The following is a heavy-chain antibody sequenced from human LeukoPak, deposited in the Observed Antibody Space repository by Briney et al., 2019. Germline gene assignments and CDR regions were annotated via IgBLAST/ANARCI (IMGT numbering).Heavy chain of an antibody. CDR2: ISSSSSYI. D-gene: IGHD5-18*01. CDR1: GFTFSSYS. J-gene: IGHJ3*02. V-gene: IGHV3-21*01. CDR3: ASERYSYALDPFDI. Sequence: SGGSLRLSCAASGFTFSSYSMNWVRQAPGKGLEWVSSISSSSSYIYYADSVKGRFTISRDNAKNSLYLQMNSLRAEDTAVYYCASERYSYALDPFDIWGQGTMVTVSS.